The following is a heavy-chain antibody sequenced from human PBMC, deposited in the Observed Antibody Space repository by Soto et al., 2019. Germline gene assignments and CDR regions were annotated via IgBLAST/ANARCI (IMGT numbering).Heavy chain of an antibody. D-gene: IGHD6-13*01. CDR2: ISSNGGST. V-gene: IGHV3-64D*09. CDR3: VKDRAEEQLEPSYFDY. J-gene: IGHJ4*02. Sequence: GGSLRLSCSASGFTFSSYAMHWVRQAPGKGLEYVSAISSNGGSTYYADSVKGRFTISRDNSKNTLYLQMISLRAEDTAVYYCVKDRAEEQLEPSYFDYWGQGTLVTVSS. CDR1: GFTFSSYA.